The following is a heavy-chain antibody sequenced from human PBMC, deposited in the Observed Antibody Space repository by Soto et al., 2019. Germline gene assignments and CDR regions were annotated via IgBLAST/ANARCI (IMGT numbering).Heavy chain of an antibody. Sequence: QITLKESGPTLVKPTQTLTLTCAFSGLSLTTNGLSVGWVRQPPGKALELLALIYWDEDQRYSPSLKRRLTITRDTSKNQVVLTMTNMDPVDTATYACAHSSHDPNHAMAVSGQWPTVSVS. CDR1: GLSLTTNGLS. CDR2: IYWDEDQ. CDR3: AHSSHDPNHAMAV. V-gene: IGHV2-5*02. D-gene: IGHD3-3*01. J-gene: IGHJ6*02.